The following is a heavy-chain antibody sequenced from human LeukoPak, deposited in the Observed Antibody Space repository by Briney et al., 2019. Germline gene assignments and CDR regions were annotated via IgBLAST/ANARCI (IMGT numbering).Heavy chain of an antibody. J-gene: IGHJ4*02. V-gene: IGHV4-34*01. Sequence: ASETLSLTCAVYGGSFSGYYWSWIRQPPGKGLEWIGEINHSGSTNYNPSLKSRVTISVDTSKNQFSLKLSSVTAADTAVYYCASSHYDYVWGSYRSYDYWGQGTLVTVSS. CDR3: ASSHYDYVWGSYRSYDY. CDR1: GGSFSGYY. CDR2: INHSGST. D-gene: IGHD3-16*02.